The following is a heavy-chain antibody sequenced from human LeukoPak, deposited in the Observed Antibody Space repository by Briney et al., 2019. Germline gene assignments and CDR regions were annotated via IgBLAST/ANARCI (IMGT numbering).Heavy chain of an antibody. CDR2: INHSGST. V-gene: IGHV4-34*01. Sequence: PSETLSLTCAVYGGSFSGYYWSWIRQPPGKGLEWIGEINHSGSTNYNPSLKSRVTISVDTSKNQFSLKLSSVTAADTAVYYCARGSNYDFWSGYYWSGEHYFDYWGQGTLVTVSS. D-gene: IGHD3-3*01. J-gene: IGHJ4*02. CDR1: GGSFSGYY. CDR3: ARGSNYDFWSGYYWSGEHYFDY.